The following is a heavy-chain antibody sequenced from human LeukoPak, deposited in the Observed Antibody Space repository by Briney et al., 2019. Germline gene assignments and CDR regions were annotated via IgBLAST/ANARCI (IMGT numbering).Heavy chain of an antibody. CDR3: ARATSVGDFWSGRGGYYYYYYMDV. CDR2: IYYSGST. D-gene: IGHD3-3*01. Sequence: PSETLSLTCTVSGGSISSGDYYWSWIRQPPGTGLEWIGYIYYSGSTYYNPSLKSRVTISVDTSKNQFSLKLSSVTAADTAVYYCARATSVGDFWSGRGGYYYYYYMDVWGKGTTVTVSS. CDR1: GGSISSGDYY. J-gene: IGHJ6*03. V-gene: IGHV4-30-4*08.